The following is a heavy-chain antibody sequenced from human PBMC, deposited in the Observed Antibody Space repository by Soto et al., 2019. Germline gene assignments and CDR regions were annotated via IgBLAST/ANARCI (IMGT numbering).Heavy chain of an antibody. Sequence: HPGGSLRLSCSASGFTFSRYSMTWVRQGPEKGLEWVSEISADGTRTYYADSVKGRFTVSRDNSKNTLYPQMNSLRAEDTAVYYCAQNFDYWGQGNMVTVSS. J-gene: IGHJ4*02. CDR1: GFTFSRYS. V-gene: IGHV3-23*01. CDR3: AQNFDY. CDR2: ISADGTRT.